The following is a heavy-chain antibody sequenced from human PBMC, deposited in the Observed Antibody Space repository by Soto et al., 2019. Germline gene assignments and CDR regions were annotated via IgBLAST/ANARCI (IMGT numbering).Heavy chain of an antibody. D-gene: IGHD1-20*01. Sequence: EVQLVESGGGLVQPGGSLRLSCEASGFTFSNYGINWVRQAPGKGLEWVSHISSSSSTIYYAESVKGRFSISRDNAKNSLYLQMSSLRGEDTAVYYCATSIIITVGTTAWGQGTQVTVSS. J-gene: IGHJ4*02. CDR3: ATSIIITVGTTA. CDR1: GFTFSNYG. V-gene: IGHV3-48*01. CDR2: ISSSSSTI.